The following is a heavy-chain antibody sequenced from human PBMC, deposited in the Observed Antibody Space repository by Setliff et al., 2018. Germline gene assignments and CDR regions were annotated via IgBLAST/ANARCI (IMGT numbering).Heavy chain of an antibody. V-gene: IGHV4-61*09. J-gene: IGHJ6*03. Sequence: SETLSLTCTVSGDSISSRRSYWGWFRQPAGKGLEWIGQIYTSWSTNYNPSLKSRVTISLDTSKNQFSLSLSSVTAADSAVYYCARMSGFQYMDVWGKGTTVTVSS. CDR2: IYTSWST. CDR3: ARMSGFQYMDV. CDR1: GDSISSRRSY. D-gene: IGHD3-3*01.